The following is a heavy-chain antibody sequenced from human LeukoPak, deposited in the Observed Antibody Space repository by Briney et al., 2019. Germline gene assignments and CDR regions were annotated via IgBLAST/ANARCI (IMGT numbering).Heavy chain of an antibody. CDR1: GGSISSYY. Sequence: PSETLSLTCTVSGGSISSYYWSWIRQPPGKGLEWIGYIYYSGSTNYNPSLKGRVTISVDTSKNQFSLKLSSVTAADTAVYYCARGVGQYQLLENYWYFDLWGRGTLVTVSS. D-gene: IGHD2-2*01. CDR2: IYYSGST. CDR3: ARGVGQYQLLENYWYFDL. V-gene: IGHV4-59*01. J-gene: IGHJ2*01.